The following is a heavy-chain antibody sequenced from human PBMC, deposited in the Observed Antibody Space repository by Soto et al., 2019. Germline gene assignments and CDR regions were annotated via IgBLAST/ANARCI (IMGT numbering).Heavy chain of an antibody. CDR3: ARDSYDHSSSGYCVFDY. D-gene: IGHD3-22*01. Sequence: QVQLVESGGGVVQPGRSLRLSCADSGLSFSSYGMHWVRQAPREGMERVAAISYDGSNKNYLASVEGRFTISRDNSKNRLYLQMNVLRPADTAVYYCARDSYDHSSSGYCVFDYWCQGTLVTVSS. J-gene: IGHJ4*02. CDR2: ISYDGSNK. V-gene: IGHV3-30*03. CDR1: GLSFSSYG.